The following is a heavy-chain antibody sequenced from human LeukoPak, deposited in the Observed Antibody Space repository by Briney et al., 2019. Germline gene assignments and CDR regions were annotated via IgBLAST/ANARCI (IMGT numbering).Heavy chain of an antibody. D-gene: IGHD5-12*01. CDR3: VKASEDRYSGYDDYFHH. CDR2: ISWNGATI. Sequence: GGSLRLSCVASGFNFDDYSMHWVRQAPGKGLEWVLGISWNGATIGYADSVKGRFTISRDNAKNSLYLQMTSQRVENPAFYYCVKASEDRYSGYDDYFHHWGQGTLVTVSS. J-gene: IGHJ4*02. CDR1: GFNFDDYS. V-gene: IGHV3-9*01.